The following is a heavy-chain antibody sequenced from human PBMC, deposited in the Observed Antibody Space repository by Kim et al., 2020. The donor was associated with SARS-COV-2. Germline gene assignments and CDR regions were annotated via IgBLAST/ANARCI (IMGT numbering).Heavy chain of an antibody. V-gene: IGHV5-51*01. CDR2: IYPGDSDT. J-gene: IGHJ3*02. Sequence: GESLKISCKGSGYSFTSYWIGWVRQMPGKGLEWMGIIYPGDSDTRYSPSFQGQVTISADKSISTAYLQWSSLKASDTAMYYCARQGRDYGDHEGSHDAFDIWGQGTMVTVSS. CDR1: GYSFTSYW. D-gene: IGHD4-17*01. CDR3: ARQGRDYGDHEGSHDAFDI.